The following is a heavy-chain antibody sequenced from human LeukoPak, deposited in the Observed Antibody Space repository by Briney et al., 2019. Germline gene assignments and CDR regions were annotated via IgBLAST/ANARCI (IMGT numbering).Heavy chain of an antibody. Sequence: PSETLSLTCTVSGGSISLYYWSWIRQPPGKGLEWIGYIYYSGSTIYNPALESRVTMSVDRSRNQFSLRLTSVTAADTAVYYCARRDFYGAGSHYDNRGQGTLVAVSS. CDR1: GGSISLYY. J-gene: IGHJ4*02. CDR3: ARRDFYGAGSHYDN. CDR2: IYYSGST. D-gene: IGHD3-10*01. V-gene: IGHV4-59*08.